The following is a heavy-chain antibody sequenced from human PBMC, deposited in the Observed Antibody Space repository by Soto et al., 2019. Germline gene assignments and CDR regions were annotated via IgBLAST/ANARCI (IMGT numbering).Heavy chain of an antibody. V-gene: IGHV1-18*01. J-gene: IGHJ6*02. CDR2: ISAYNGNT. Sequence: ASVKVSCKASGYTFTSYGISWVRQAPGQGLEWMGWISAYNGNTNYAQKLQGRVTMTTDTSTSTAYMELRSLRSDDTAVYYCARVPGLRGLLWVSDYYYYGMDVWGQGTTVTVSS. D-gene: IGHD3-10*01. CDR3: ARVPGLRGLLWVSDYYYYGMDV. CDR1: GYTFTSYG.